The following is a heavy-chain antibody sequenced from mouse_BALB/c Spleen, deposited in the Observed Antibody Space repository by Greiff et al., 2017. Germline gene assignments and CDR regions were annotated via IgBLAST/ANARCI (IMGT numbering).Heavy chain of an antibody. D-gene: IGHD2-4*01. J-gene: IGHJ2*01. CDR1: GFSLTSYG. CDR3: AREDDYDERSLDY. CDR2: IWAGGST. V-gene: IGHV2-9*02. Sequence: VQRVESGPGLVAPSQSLSITCTVSGFSLTSYGVHWVRQPPGKGLEWLGVIWAGGSTNYNSALMSRLSISKDNSKSQVFLKMNSLQTDDTAMYYCAREDDYDERSLDYWGQGTTLTVSS.